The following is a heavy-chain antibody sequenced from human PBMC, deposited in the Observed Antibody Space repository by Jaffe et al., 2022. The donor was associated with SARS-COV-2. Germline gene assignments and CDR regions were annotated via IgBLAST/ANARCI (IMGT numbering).Heavy chain of an antibody. V-gene: IGHV5-10-1*03. Sequence: EVQLVQSGAEVKKPGESLRISCKGSGYSFTTYWISWVRQMPGKGLEWMGRIDPSDSYTNYSPSFQGHVTISADKSISTAYLQWSSLKASDTAVYYCARQGSSSWYIDYWGQGTLVTVSS. CDR2: IDPSDSYT. CDR3: ARQGSSSWYIDY. J-gene: IGHJ4*02. CDR1: GYSFTTYW. D-gene: IGHD6-13*01.